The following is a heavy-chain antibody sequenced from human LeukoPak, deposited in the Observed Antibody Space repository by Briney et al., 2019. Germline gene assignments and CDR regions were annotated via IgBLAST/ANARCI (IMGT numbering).Heavy chain of an antibody. CDR3: ARRNGSGSFNWFDP. V-gene: IGHV4-31*03. Sequence: PSQTLSLTCTVSGGSISSGGYNWSWIRQHPGKGLEWIGYIYYSGSTYYNPSLKSRVTISVDTSKNQFSLKLSSVTAADTAVYYCARRNGSGSFNWFDPWGQGTLVTVSS. CDR1: GGSISSGGYN. CDR2: IYYSGST. D-gene: IGHD3-10*01. J-gene: IGHJ5*02.